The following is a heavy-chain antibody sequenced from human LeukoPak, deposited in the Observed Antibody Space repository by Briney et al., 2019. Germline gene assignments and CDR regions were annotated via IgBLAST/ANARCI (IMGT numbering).Heavy chain of an antibody. D-gene: IGHD2-15*01. Sequence: TGGSLRLSCATSGFTFNSYWMTWVRQAPGKGLEWVANIKYDDSEKYLVESVKGRFTISRENAKNSVFLQMDSLRVEDTAMYYCARGRGASYWGQGTQVTVSS. V-gene: IGHV3-7*01. CDR3: ARGRGASY. CDR1: GFTFNSYW. J-gene: IGHJ4*02. CDR2: IKYDDSEK.